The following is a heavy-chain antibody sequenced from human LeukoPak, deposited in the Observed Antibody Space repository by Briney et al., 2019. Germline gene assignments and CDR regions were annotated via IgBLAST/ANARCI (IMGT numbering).Heavy chain of an antibody. CDR3: ARWDIRGTAHQLDY. V-gene: IGHV3-7*01. CDR2: INQDASAK. CDR1: GFTLSSHW. D-gene: IGHD5-12*01. Sequence: PGGSLRLSCAASGFTLSSHWMTWVRQAPGKGLEWVANINQDASAKYYVVSVRGRFTISRDNAKNSIYLQMNSLRVDDTAVYYCARWDIRGTAHQLDYWGQGTLVTVSS. J-gene: IGHJ4*02.